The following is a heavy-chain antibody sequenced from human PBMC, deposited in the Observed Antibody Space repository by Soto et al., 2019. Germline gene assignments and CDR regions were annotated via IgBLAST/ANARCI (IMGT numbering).Heavy chain of an antibody. CDR2: IVGSGSST. Sequence: EVHLLESGGGLVQPGGSLRLSCAASGFTFSSYAMSWVRQAPGKGLEWVSGIVGSGSSTYYADSVKGRFTISRGNSRNTLYLQMNSLRADDTALYYCAKAGGDCSGGTCYSNQGDYWGQGTLVTVSS. V-gene: IGHV3-23*01. CDR1: GFTFSSYA. D-gene: IGHD2-15*01. CDR3: AKAGGDCSGGTCYSNQGDY. J-gene: IGHJ4*02.